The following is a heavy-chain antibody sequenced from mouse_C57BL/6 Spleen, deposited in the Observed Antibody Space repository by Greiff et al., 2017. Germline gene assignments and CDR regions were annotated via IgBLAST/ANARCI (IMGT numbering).Heavy chain of an antibody. CDR3: TGGSSWYFDV. CDR2: IDPEDGDT. Sequence: EVQLQQSGAELVRPGASVKLSCTASGFTITDYYMHWVKQRPEQGLEWIGRIDPEDGDTEYAPKFQGKATMTVDTSSNTAYLQLSSLTSEDTAVYYGTGGSSWYFDVWGTGTTVTVSS. D-gene: IGHD1-1*01. V-gene: IGHV14-1*01. J-gene: IGHJ1*03. CDR1: GFTITDYY.